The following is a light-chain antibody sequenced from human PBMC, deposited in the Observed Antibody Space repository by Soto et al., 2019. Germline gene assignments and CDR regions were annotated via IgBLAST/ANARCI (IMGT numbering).Light chain of an antibody. CDR2: NTF. V-gene: IGKV3-20*01. CDR3: QPYGGSPFT. J-gene: IGKJ3*01. CDR1: QSVGPSY. Sequence: EIVLTQSPGTLSFSPGERATLSCRASQSVGPSYLAWYQHKPGQAPRLLIYNTFTRATGIPDRLSGSGSGTDFTLTISRLEPEDFAVYYSQPYGGSPFTFGPGTKVDIK.